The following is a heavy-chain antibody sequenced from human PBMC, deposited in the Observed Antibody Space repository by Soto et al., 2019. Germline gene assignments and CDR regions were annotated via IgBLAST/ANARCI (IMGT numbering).Heavy chain of an antibody. Sequence: VGSLRLSCAASVFTFSSYSMNCVRHSPGKWLEWVSSISSSSSYIYYADSVKGRFTISRDNAKNSLYLQMNSLRAEDTAVYYCARGDRRTTGLMYYWGQGTLVTVSS. J-gene: IGHJ4*02. CDR3: ARGDRRTTGLMYY. CDR1: VFTFSSYS. V-gene: IGHV3-21*01. D-gene: IGHD1-1*01. CDR2: ISSSSSYI.